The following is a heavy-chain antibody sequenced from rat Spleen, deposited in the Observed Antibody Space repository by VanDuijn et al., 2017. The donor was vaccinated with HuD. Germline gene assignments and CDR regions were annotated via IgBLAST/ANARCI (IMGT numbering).Heavy chain of an antibody. J-gene: IGHJ3*01. Sequence: EVQLVESGGGLVQPGRSMKLSCAASGFTFSNYGMAWVRQAPKKGLEWVASISSGGGGTYYSDSVKGRFTISRDNAKSTLYLQMDSLRSEDTATYYCAKGLFITTVVTGFAYWGQGTLVTVSS. CDR1: GFTFSNYG. CDR3: AKGLFITTVVTGFAY. V-gene: IGHV5-25*01. CDR2: ISSGGGGT. D-gene: IGHD1-1*01.